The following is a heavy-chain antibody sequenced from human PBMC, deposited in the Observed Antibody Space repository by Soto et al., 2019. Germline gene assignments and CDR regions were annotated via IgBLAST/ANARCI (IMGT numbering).Heavy chain of an antibody. D-gene: IGHD6-19*01. V-gene: IGHV3-33*01. CDR1: GFTFSSYG. Sequence: GGSLRLSCAASGFTFSSYGMHWVRQAPGKGLEWVAVIWYDGSNKYYADSVKGRFTISRDNSKNTLYLQMNSLRAEDTAVYYCARAPVKTVAGSPWFDPWGQGTLVTVSS. CDR2: IWYDGSNK. CDR3: ARAPVKTVAGSPWFDP. J-gene: IGHJ5*02.